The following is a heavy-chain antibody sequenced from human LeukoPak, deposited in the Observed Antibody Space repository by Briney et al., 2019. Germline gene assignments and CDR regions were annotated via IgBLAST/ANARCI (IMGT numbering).Heavy chain of an antibody. V-gene: IGHV3-30*04. J-gene: IGHJ6*03. CDR3: AREDRVYINYYMDV. CDR1: GFTFSSYA. Sequence: PGGSLRLSCAASGFTFSSYAMHWVRQAPGKGLEWVAVISYDGSNKYYADSVKGRSTISRDNSKNTLYLQMNSLRAEDTAVYYCAREDRVYINYYMDVWGKGSTVTVSS. CDR2: ISYDGSNK. D-gene: IGHD6-6*01.